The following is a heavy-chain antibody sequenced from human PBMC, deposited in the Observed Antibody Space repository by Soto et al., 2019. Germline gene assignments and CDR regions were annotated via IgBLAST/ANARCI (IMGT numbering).Heavy chain of an antibody. J-gene: IGHJ4*02. Sequence: GGSLRLSCAASGFTFSNAWMNWVRQAPGKGLEWVGRIKSKTDGGTTDYAAPVKGRFTISRDDSKNTLYLQMNSLKTEDTAVYYCTTHMVGGVSRNDYWGQGTLVTVSS. CDR3: TTHMVGGVSRNDY. CDR1: GFTFSNAW. CDR2: IKSKTDGGTT. D-gene: IGHD3-10*01. V-gene: IGHV3-15*07.